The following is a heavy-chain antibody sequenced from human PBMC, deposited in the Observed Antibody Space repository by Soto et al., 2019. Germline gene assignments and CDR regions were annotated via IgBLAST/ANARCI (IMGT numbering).Heavy chain of an antibody. CDR2: ISGSGGST. V-gene: IGHV3-23*01. Sequence: LRLSCAASGFTFSSYAMSWVRQAPGKGLEWVSAISGSGGSTYYADSVKGRFTISRDNSKNTLYLQMNSLRAEDTAVYYCAKVRSITMIVVVPYDAFDIWGQGTMVTVSS. CDR1: GFTFSSYA. D-gene: IGHD3-22*01. CDR3: AKVRSITMIVVVPYDAFDI. J-gene: IGHJ3*02.